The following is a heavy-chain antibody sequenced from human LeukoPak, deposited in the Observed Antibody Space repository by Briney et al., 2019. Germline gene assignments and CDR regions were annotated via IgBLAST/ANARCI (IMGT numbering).Heavy chain of an antibody. V-gene: IGHV4-34*01. D-gene: IGHD5-18*01. CDR2: INHSGST. CDR3: ARGSNTAMATYYYYGMDV. Sequence: KPSETLSLTCAVYGGSFSGYYWSWIRQPPGKGLEWIGEINHSGSTNYNPSLKSRVTISVDTSKNQFSLKLSSVTAADTAVYYCARGSNTAMATYYYYGMDVWGQGTTVTVSS. J-gene: IGHJ6*02. CDR1: GGSFSGYY.